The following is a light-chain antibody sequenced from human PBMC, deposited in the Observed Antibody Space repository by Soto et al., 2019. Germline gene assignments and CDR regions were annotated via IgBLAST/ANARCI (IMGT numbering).Light chain of an antibody. CDR1: QSVSSSY. CDR3: QHYGTSAL. CDR2: DAS. V-gene: IGKV3-20*01. J-gene: IGKJ3*01. Sequence: EIVLTQSPGTLSLSPGERATLSCRASQSVSSSYLAWYQQKPGQAPRLLIYDASRATGIPDRFSGSGSGTDFTLTITRLEPEDFLVYYCQHYGTSALFGPGTKVDI.